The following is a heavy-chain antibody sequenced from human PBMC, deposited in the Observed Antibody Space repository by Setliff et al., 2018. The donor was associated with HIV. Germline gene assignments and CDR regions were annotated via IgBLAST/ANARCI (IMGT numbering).Heavy chain of an antibody. J-gene: IGHJ6*03. V-gene: IGHV4-38-2*02. CDR2: VYHSGTT. CDR1: GYSISTAYY. D-gene: IGHD2-2*01. CDR3: AREVRVVLPAAASGNYYYYYMDV. Sequence: SETLSLTCAVSGYSISTAYYWGWIRQPPGKGLEWIGSVYHSGTTYYNPSLKSRVTISVDMSNNQFSLKVTSVTAADTAVYYCAREVRVVLPAAASGNYYYYYMDVWGKGTTVTVSS.